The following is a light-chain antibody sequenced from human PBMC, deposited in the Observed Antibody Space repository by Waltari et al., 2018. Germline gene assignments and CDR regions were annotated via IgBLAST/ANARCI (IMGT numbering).Light chain of an antibody. J-gene: IGKJ5*01. CDR3: QQYSSSPIT. Sequence: DIVLTQSPDSLAVSLGERATIDCWSSQSLFFGASGKNYLAWYQQKPGQPPKVLIYWASAREAGVPERIRGSGSGAHFTRTVDSLQAEDVAVYYCQQYSSSPITFGQGTRLEI. CDR1: QSLFFGASGKNY. CDR2: WAS. V-gene: IGKV4-1*01.